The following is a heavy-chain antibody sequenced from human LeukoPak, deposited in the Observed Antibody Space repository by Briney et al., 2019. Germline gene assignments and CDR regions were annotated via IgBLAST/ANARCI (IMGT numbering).Heavy chain of an antibody. CDR1: GFTFSSYA. J-gene: IGHJ4*02. CDR3: AKALGPRVADTPFDY. CDR2: ISGSGGCT. V-gene: IGHV3-23*01. D-gene: IGHD2-15*01. Sequence: PGGSLRLSCAASGFTFSSYAMSWVRQAPGKGLEWVSAISGSGGCTYYADSVKGRFTISRDNSKNTLYLQMNSLRAEDTAVYYCAKALGPRVADTPFDYWGQGTLVTVSS.